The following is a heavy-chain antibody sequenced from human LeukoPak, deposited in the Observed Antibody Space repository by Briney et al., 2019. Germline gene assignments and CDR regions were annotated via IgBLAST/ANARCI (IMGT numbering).Heavy chain of an antibody. CDR1: GYTFTGYY. CDR2: INPHRGGT. D-gene: IGHD3-22*01. V-gene: IGHV1-2*02. Sequence: SVKVSCKASGYTFTGYYMHWVRQATRQGLDWMGWINPHRGGTHSAKKFEGRSTMTRDTSSSTAYMELSRVGSDDTAVYYCARVAGGTMIVVVDYWGQGNLVTVSS. CDR3: ARVAGGTMIVVVDY. J-gene: IGHJ4*02.